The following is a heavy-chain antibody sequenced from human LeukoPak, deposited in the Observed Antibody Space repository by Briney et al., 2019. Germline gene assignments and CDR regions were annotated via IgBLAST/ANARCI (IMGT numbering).Heavy chain of an antibody. CDR2: INHSGST. D-gene: IGHD6-13*01. V-gene: IGHV4-34*01. CDR3: ARWVVRSSSFYYLDY. J-gene: IGHJ4*02. Sequence: PSETLSLTCAVYGGSFSGYYWSWIRQPPGKGLEWIGEINHSGSTNYNPSLKSRVTISVDTSKNQFSLKLSSVTAADTAVYYCARWVVRSSSFYYLDYWGQGTLVTVSS. CDR1: GGSFSGYY.